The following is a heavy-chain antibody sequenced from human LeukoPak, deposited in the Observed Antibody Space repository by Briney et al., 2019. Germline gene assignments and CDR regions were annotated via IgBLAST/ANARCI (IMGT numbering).Heavy chain of an antibody. V-gene: IGHV1-18*01. D-gene: IGHD3-22*01. CDR2: ISAYNGNT. CDR1: GYTFTSYG. Sequence: ASVNVSCKASGYTFTSYGISWVRQAPGQGLEWMGWISAYNGNTNYAQKLQGRVTMTTDTSPSTAYMELRGLRSDDTAVYYFARDSRYPHDSSGYWALDYWGQGTLVTVSS. CDR3: ARDSRYPHDSSGYWALDY. J-gene: IGHJ4*02.